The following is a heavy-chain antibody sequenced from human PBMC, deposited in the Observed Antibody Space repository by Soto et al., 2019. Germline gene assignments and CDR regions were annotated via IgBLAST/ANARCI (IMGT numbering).Heavy chain of an antibody. CDR2: IIPMFGTG. CDR3: ARRYCISPSCHYYGLDV. CDR1: RGTFSSYT. D-gene: IGHD2-2*01. Sequence: QVQLVQSGAEVKKPGSSVKVSCKASRGTFSSYTISWVRQAPGQGLEWMGGIIPMFGTGNYAQKFQGRVTITADESTNTAYMELSSLRSEDTAVYYCARRYCISPSCHYYGLDVWGQGTTVTVSS. V-gene: IGHV1-69*12. J-gene: IGHJ6*02.